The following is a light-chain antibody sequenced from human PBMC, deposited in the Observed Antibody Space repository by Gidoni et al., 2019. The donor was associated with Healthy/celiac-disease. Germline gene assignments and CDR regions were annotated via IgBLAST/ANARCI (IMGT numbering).Light chain of an antibody. CDR2: DAS. J-gene: IGKJ1*01. CDR3: QQYNSYSPKT. CDR1: QRISSW. Sequence: DIQMTQSPSTLSASVGDRVTITCRASQRISSWLAWYQQKPGKAPKLLIYDASSLESGVPSRFSGSGSGTEFTLTISILQPDDFATYYCQQYNSYSPKTFGQXTKVEIK. V-gene: IGKV1-5*01.